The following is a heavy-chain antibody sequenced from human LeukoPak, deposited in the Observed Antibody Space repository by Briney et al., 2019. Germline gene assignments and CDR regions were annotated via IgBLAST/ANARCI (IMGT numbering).Heavy chain of an antibody. J-gene: IGHJ5*02. CDR3: ARSGSGYSGYDRWFGP. D-gene: IGHD5-12*01. CDR1: GGSISSSNW. CDR2: IYHSGST. V-gene: IGHV4-4*02. Sequence: SGTLSLTCAVSGGSISSSNWWSWVRQPPGKGLEWIGEIYHSGSTNYNPSLKSRVTISVDKSKNQFSLKLSSVTAADTAVYYCARSGSGYSGYDRWFGPWGQGTLVTVSS.